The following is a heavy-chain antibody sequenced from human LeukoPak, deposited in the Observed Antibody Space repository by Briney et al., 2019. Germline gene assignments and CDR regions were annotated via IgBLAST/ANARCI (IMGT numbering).Heavy chain of an antibody. CDR2: IYPGDSDT. CDR1: GYTFSSYW. CDR3: ARQNDFRLDY. V-gene: IGHV5-51*01. Sequence: PGESLKISCKGSGYTFSSYWIGWVRQMPGKGLEWMGIIYPGDSDTRYSPSLQGQVTISVDTSIGTAYRQWSSLKASDTAIYYCARQNDFRLDYWGQGTLVTVSS. D-gene: IGHD3-3*01. J-gene: IGHJ4*02.